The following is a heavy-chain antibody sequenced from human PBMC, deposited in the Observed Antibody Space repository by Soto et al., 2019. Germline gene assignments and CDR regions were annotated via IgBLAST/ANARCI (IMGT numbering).Heavy chain of an antibody. CDR2: IKQDGSEK. V-gene: IGHV3-7*01. Sequence: GGSLRLSCAASGFTFSSYWMSWVRQAPGKGLEWVANIKQDGSEKYYVDSVKGRFTISRDNAKNSLYLQMNSLRAEDTAVYYCARDHTLAYCGGDCFYYDGMDVWGQGTTVTVSS. D-gene: IGHD2-21*02. CDR1: GFTFSSYW. J-gene: IGHJ6*02. CDR3: ARDHTLAYCGGDCFYYDGMDV.